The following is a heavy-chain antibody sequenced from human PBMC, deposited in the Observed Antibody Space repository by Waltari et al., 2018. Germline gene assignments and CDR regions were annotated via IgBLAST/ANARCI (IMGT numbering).Heavy chain of an antibody. CDR3: ARGRGGGFGYYYYMDV. J-gene: IGHJ6*03. CDR1: GGSISSYY. CDR2: IYYSGST. V-gene: IGHV4-59*01. D-gene: IGHD3-10*01. Sequence: QVQLQESGPGLVKPSETLSLTCTVSGGSISSYYWSWIRQPPGKGLEWIGYIYYSGSTNYTPSLKSRVTISVDTSKNQFSLKLSSVTAADTAVYYCARGRGGGFGYYYYMDVWGKGTTVTISS.